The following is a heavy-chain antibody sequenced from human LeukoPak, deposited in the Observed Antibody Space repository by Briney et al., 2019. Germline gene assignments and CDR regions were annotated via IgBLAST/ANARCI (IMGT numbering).Heavy chain of an antibody. J-gene: IGHJ4*02. D-gene: IGHD3-16*01. V-gene: IGHV3-7*01. CDR3: ARDISGYYDSYYYFDY. Sequence: HSGGSLRLSCAASGFTFSSYWMSWVRQAPGKGLEGVANIKQDGSEKYYVDSVKGRFTISRDNAKNSLDLQMNSLRAEDTGVYYCARDISGYYDSYYYFDYWGQGTLVTVSS. CDR2: IKQDGSEK. CDR1: GFTFSSYW.